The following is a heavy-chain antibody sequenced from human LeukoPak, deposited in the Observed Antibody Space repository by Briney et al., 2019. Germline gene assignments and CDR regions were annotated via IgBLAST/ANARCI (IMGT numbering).Heavy chain of an antibody. V-gene: IGHV1-18*01. CDR3: ARARIRLRPVDAFDI. Sequence: GASVKVSCKASGYTFTSYGISWVRQAPGQGLEWMGWISAYNGNTNYAQKLQGRVTMTTDTSTSTAYMELRSPRSDDTAVYYCARARIRLRPVDAFDIWGQGTMVTVSS. J-gene: IGHJ3*02. CDR1: GYTFTSYG. CDR2: ISAYNGNT. D-gene: IGHD3-3*01.